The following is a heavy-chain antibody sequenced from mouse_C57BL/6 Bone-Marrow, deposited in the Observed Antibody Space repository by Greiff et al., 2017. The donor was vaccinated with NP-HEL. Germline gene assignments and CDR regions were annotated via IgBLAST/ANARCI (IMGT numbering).Heavy chain of an antibody. Sequence: VQLKESGPVLVKPGASVKMSCKASGYTFTDYYMNWVKQSHGKSLEWIGVINPYNGGTSYNQKFKGKATLTVDKSSSTAYMELNSLTSEDSAVYYCARDYYGRRYYFDYWGQGTTLTVSS. D-gene: IGHD1-1*01. CDR2: INPYNGGT. CDR1: GYTFTDYY. V-gene: IGHV1-19*01. J-gene: IGHJ2*01. CDR3: ARDYYGRRYYFDY.